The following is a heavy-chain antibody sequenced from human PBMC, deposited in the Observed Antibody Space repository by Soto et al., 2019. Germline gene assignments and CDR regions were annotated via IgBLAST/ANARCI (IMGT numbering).Heavy chain of an antibody. J-gene: IGHJ4*02. CDR3: ARDFLFRDGYTGYFDY. D-gene: IGHD5-12*01. CDR2: ISYDGSNK. Sequence: PGGSLRLSCAASGFTFSSYAMHWVRQAPGKGLEWVAVISYDGSNKYYADSVKGRFTISRDNSKNTLYLQMNSLRAEDTAVYYCARDFLFRDGYTGYFDYWGQGTLVTVSS. CDR1: GFTFSSYA. V-gene: IGHV3-30-3*01.